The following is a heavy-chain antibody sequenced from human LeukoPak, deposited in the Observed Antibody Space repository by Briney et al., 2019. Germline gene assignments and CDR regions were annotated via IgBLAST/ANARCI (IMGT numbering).Heavy chain of an antibody. Sequence: SETLSLTCTVSGGSISSYYWSWIRQPPGKGLEWIGYIYYSGSTNYNPSLKGRVTISVDTSKNHFSLKLSSVTAADTAVYYCARRVPSYYCSSTSCPQYWYFDLWGRGTLVTVSS. J-gene: IGHJ2*01. CDR3: ARRVPSYYCSSTSCPQYWYFDL. D-gene: IGHD2-2*01. CDR2: IYYSGST. V-gene: IGHV4-59*08. CDR1: GGSISSYY.